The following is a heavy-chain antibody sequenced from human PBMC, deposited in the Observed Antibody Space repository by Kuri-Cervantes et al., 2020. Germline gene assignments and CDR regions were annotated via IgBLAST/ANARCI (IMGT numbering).Heavy chain of an antibody. Sequence: SGPTLAKPTETLTLTCTVPRFSFSNTKMGVSWIPQPPGKALKCLAHIFSNDEKSYSTALKSRPTISKDSSKSQVVLTITNMDPVDTATYYCARVYGDYAAWYFDLWGRGTLVTVSS. V-gene: IGHV2-26*01. D-gene: IGHD4-17*01. CDR1: RFSFSNTKMG. J-gene: IGHJ2*01. CDR2: IFSNDEK. CDR3: ARVYGDYAAWYFDL.